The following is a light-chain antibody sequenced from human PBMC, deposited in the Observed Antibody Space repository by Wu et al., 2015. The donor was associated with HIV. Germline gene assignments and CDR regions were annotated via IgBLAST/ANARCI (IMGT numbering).Light chain of an antibody. Sequence: DIQLTQSPSFLSASVGDRVTITCRASQDISFYLAWYQQKPGEAPQLLIYAASTLQSAIPSRFSGSGSGTEFTLTISSLQPEDFATYYCQQLDNYPLAFGQGTRLEIK. CDR1: QDISFY. CDR3: QQLDNYPLA. J-gene: IGKJ5*01. V-gene: IGKV1-9*01. CDR2: AAS.